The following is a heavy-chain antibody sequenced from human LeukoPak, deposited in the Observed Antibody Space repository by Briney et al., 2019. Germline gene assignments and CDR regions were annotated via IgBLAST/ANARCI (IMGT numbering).Heavy chain of an antibody. Sequence: PSETLSLTCTVSGDSISSSYWSWIRQPPGKGLEWIGYVYYTGSSYYNPSLKSRATTSIDMSKNQFSLKLSSVTAADTAVYYCARRIGRHFDYWGQGTLVTVSS. CDR3: ARRIGRHFDY. J-gene: IGHJ4*02. V-gene: IGHV4-59*01. CDR1: GDSISSSY. CDR2: VYYTGSS. D-gene: IGHD2-15*01.